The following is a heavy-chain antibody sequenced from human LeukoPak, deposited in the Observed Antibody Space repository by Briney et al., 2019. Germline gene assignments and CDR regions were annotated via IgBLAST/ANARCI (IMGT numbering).Heavy chain of an antibody. D-gene: IGHD2/OR15-2a*01. CDR3: TTFYTRLTDY. J-gene: IGHJ4*02. Sequence: GGSLRLSCAASGITLNTYWISWVRQAPGKGLEWLATINQGGREQDYADSVKGRFTISRDNAKNSLVLQMHSLRAEDTAVYYCTTFYTRLTDYWGQGTLVTVSS. V-gene: IGHV3-7*05. CDR2: INQGGREQ. CDR1: GITLNTYW.